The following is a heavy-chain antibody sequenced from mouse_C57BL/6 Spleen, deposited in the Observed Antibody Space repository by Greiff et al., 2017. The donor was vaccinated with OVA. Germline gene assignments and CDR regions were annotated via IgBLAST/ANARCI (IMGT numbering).Heavy chain of an antibody. V-gene: IGHV5-6*01. CDR3: ARHEGYYDYDGWYFDV. Sequence: EVKVVESGGDLVKPGGSLKLSCAASGFTFSSYGMSWVRQTPDKRLEWVATISSGGSYTYYPDSVKGRFTISRDNAKNTLYLQMSSLKSEDTAMYYCARHEGYYDYDGWYFDVWGTGTTVTVSS. CDR1: GFTFSSYG. CDR2: ISSGGSYT. J-gene: IGHJ1*03. D-gene: IGHD2-4*01.